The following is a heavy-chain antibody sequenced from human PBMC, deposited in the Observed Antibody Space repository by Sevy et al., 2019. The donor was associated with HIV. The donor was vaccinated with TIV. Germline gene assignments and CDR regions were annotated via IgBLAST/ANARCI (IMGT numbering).Heavy chain of an antibody. D-gene: IGHD3-22*01. J-gene: IGHJ3*02. Sequence: ASVKVSCKASGYTFTSYYMHWVRQAPGQGLEWMGIINPSGGSTSYAQKFQGRVTMTRDTSTSTVYMELRSLRSEDTAVYYCARMGAQYYYDSSGYSATWGAFDIWGQGTMVTVSS. CDR1: GYTFTSYY. CDR2: INPSGGST. V-gene: IGHV1-46*01. CDR3: ARMGAQYYYDSSGYSATWGAFDI.